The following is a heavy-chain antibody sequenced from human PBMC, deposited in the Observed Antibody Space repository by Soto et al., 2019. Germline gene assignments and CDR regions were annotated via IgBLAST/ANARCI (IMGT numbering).Heavy chain of an antibody. CDR1: GFTFSSYA. CDR2: ISYDGSNK. CDR3: ARESYCSSTSCYAGLVSPAFDP. J-gene: IGHJ5*02. D-gene: IGHD2-2*01. Sequence: PGGSLRLSCAASGFTFSSYAMHWVRQAPGKGLEWVAVISYDGSNKYYADSVKGRFTISRDNSKNTLYLQMNSLRAEDTAVYYCARESYCSSTSCYAGLVSPAFDPWGQGTLVTAPQ. V-gene: IGHV3-30-3*01.